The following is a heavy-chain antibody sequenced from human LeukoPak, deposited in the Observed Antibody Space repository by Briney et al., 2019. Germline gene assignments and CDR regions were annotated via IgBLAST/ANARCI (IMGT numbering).Heavy chain of an antibody. J-gene: IGHJ4*02. V-gene: IGHV4-34*01. CDR2: INHSGTT. Sequence: SETLSLTCAVPGGSFSGHYWSWIRQPPGKGLERIGVINHSGTTNYNPSLKSRVTISVDTSKNQFSLKVSSVTAAGTAVYYCARGKPGGYCSSTSCPPYFDYWGQGTLVTVSS. CDR1: GGSFSGHY. D-gene: IGHD2-2*01. CDR3: ARGKPGGYCSSTSCPPYFDY.